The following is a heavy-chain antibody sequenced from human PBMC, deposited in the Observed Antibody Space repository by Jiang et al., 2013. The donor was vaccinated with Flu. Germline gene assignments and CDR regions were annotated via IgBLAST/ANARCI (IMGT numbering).Heavy chain of an antibody. Sequence: PGLVKPSETLSLTCTVSGGSISSSSYYWGWIRQPPGKGLEWIGSIYYSGSTYYNPSLKSRVTISVDTSKNQFSLKLSSVTAADTAVYYCARRLYSSSWYPQYYYYYYGMDVWGQGTTVTVSS. CDR3: ARRLYSSSWYPQYYYYYYGMDV. V-gene: IGHV4-39*01. J-gene: IGHJ6*02. CDR2: IYYSGST. D-gene: IGHD6-13*01. CDR1: GGSISSSSYY.